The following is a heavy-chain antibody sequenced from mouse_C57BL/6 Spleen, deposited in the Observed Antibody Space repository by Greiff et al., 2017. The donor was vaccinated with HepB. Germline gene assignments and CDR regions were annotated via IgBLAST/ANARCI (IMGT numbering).Heavy chain of an antibody. CDR2: IWRGGST. Sequence: QVQLQQSGPGLVQPSQSLSITCTVSGFSLTSYGVHWVRQSPGKGLEWLGVIWRGGSTDYNAAFMSRLSITKDNSKSQVFFKMNSLQADDTAIYYCATTYYDYDDAMDYWGQGTSVTVSS. D-gene: IGHD2-4*01. CDR1: GFSLTSYG. V-gene: IGHV2-5*01. CDR3: ATTYYDYDDAMDY. J-gene: IGHJ4*01.